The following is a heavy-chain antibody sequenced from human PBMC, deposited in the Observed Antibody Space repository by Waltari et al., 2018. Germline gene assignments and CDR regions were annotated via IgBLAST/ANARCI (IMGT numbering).Heavy chain of an antibody. CDR2: IIPMFGIP. CDR3: ARHELGISQYYYNMYV. V-gene: IGHV1-69*12. D-gene: IGHD7-27*01. Sequence: VQLVQSGGEVKTPGSSVKVSCKDSGGSFGGYGFSWVRQAPGQGLEWMGVIIPMFGIPDFSQKFQDRLTINADESTDTAYMELSSLTSEDTAIYYCARHELGISQYYYNMYVWGQGTTVTISS. J-gene: IGHJ6*03. CDR1: GGSFGGYG.